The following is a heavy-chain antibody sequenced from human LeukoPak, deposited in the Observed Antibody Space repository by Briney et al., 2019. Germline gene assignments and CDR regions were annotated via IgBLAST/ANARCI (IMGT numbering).Heavy chain of an antibody. CDR3: ARNGFIWNYDYYYYYMDV. CDR2: ISAYNGNT. Sequence: ASVKVSCKASGYTFTSYGISWVRQAPGQGLEWMGWISAYNGNTNYAQKLQGRVTMTTDTSTSTAYMELRSLRSDDTAVYYCARNGFIWNYDYYYYYMDVWGKGTTVTVSS. CDR1: GYTFTSYG. D-gene: IGHD1-7*01. J-gene: IGHJ6*03. V-gene: IGHV1-18*01.